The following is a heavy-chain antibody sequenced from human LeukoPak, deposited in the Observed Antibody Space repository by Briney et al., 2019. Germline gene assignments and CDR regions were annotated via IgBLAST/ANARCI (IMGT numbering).Heavy chain of an antibody. CDR1: GYTFSTYS. D-gene: IGHD3-10*01. V-gene: IGHV3-64*01. CDR2: ISPNGGST. CDR3: AREARGDYDY. Sequence: GGSLRLSCAASGYTFSTYSMHWVRQAPGKGLESVSAISPNGGSTYYANSVKGRITISRDNSKNTLFLQMGSLRAEDTAVYYCAREARGDYDYWGQGTLVTVSS. J-gene: IGHJ4*02.